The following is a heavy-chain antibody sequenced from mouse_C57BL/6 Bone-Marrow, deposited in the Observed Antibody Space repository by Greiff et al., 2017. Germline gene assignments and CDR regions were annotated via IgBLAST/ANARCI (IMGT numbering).Heavy chain of an antibody. CDR1: GYTFTSYW. J-gene: IGHJ3*01. V-gene: IGHV1-74*01. Sequence: QVQLQQPGAELVKPGASVKVSCKASGYTFTSYWLHWVKQRPGQGLEWIGRIHPSDSDTNYNQKFKGKATLTVDKSSSTAYIQLSSMTSEDSAVYYCAISAGSSYAWFAYWGQGTPVTVSA. CDR2: IHPSDSDT. D-gene: IGHD1-1*01. CDR3: AISAGSSYAWFAY.